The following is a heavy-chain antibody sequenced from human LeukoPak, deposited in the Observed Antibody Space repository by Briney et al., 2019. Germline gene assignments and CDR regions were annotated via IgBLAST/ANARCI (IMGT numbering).Heavy chain of an antibody. CDR2: INQDGSEK. CDR1: GFTFSGYW. CDR3: AKSSSITMVRVETNWFDP. V-gene: IGHV3-7*03. J-gene: IGHJ5*02. Sequence: GGSLRLSCAASGFTFSGYWMSWVRQAPGKGLEWVANINQDGSEKYYVDSVKGRFTISRDNSKNTLYLQMNSLRAEDTAVYYCAKSSSITMVRVETNWFDPWGQGTLVTVSS. D-gene: IGHD3-10*01.